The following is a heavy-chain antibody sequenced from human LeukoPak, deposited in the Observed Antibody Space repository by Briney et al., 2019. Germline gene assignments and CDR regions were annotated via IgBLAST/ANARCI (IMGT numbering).Heavy chain of an antibody. CDR3: ASDYGFFYFDY. V-gene: IGHV7-4-1*02. J-gene: IGHJ4*02. D-gene: IGHD3-10*01. Sequence: ASVKVSCKASGYTFTSYGISWVRQAPGQGLEWMGWINTNTGNPTYAQGFTGRFVFSLDTSVSTAYLQISSLKAEDTAVYYCASDYGFFYFDYWGQGTLVTVSS. CDR2: INTNTGNP. CDR1: GYTFTSYG.